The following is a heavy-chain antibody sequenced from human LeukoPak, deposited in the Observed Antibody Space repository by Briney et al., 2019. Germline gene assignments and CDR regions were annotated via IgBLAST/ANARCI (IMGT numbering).Heavy chain of an antibody. Sequence: GESLRISCKGSGYSFTSYWIGWVRQMPGKGLEWMGIIYPGDSDTRYSPSFQGQVTISADKSISTAYLQWCSLKASDTAMYYCARAYCGGDCYSEFDAFDIWGQGTMVTVSS. CDR2: IYPGDSDT. V-gene: IGHV5-51*01. CDR1: GYSFTSYW. J-gene: IGHJ3*02. D-gene: IGHD2-21*02. CDR3: ARAYCGGDCYSEFDAFDI.